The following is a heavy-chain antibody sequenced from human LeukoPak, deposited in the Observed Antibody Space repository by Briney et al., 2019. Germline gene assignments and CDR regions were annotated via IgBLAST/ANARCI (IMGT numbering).Heavy chain of an antibody. CDR1: GFTFSNAW. CDR2: IYSGGST. Sequence: PGGSLRLSCAASGFTFSNAWMSWVRQAPGKGLEWVSVIYSGGSTYYADSVKGRFTISRDNSKNTLYLQMNSLRAEDTAVYYCARGGGKSYYFDYWGQGTLVTVSS. D-gene: IGHD4-23*01. J-gene: IGHJ4*02. CDR3: ARGGGKSYYFDY. V-gene: IGHV3-53*01.